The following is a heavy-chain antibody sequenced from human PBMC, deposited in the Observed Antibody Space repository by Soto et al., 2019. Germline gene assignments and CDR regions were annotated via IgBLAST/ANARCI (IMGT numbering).Heavy chain of an antibody. J-gene: IGHJ4*02. CDR2: IWYDGSNK. CDR3: ARKNLPTGGPGILGLDY. D-gene: IGHD1-1*01. V-gene: IGHV3-33*01. Sequence: QVQLVESGGGVVQPGRSLRLSCAASGFSFSNYGMHWVRQAPGKGLEWVAVIWYDGSNKYYADSVKGRFTISRDDSKNTLYLQMNSLTAEDTAVYYCARKNLPTGGPGILGLDYWGQGTLVTVSS. CDR1: GFSFSNYG.